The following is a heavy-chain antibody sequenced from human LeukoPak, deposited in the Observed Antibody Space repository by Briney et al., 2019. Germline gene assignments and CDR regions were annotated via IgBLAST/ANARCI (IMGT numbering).Heavy chain of an antibody. Sequence: SVKVSCKASGGTFSSYAISWVRQAPGQGLEWMGGIIPIFGTANYAQKFQGRVTITADESTSTAYMELSSLRSEDTAVYYCATYCSSTSCYPPGGGYYYYYGMDVWGQGTTVTVSS. V-gene: IGHV1-69*01. J-gene: IGHJ6*02. D-gene: IGHD2-2*01. CDR3: ATYCSSTSCYPPGGGYYYYYGMDV. CDR2: IIPIFGTA. CDR1: GGTFSSYA.